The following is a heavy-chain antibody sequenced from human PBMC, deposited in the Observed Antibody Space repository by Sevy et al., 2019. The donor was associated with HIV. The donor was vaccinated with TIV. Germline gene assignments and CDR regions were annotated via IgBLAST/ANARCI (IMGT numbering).Heavy chain of an antibody. CDR1: GFTFSSYG. CDR3: ARDRGVVEFWFDP. J-gene: IGHJ5*02. D-gene: IGHD3-10*01. V-gene: IGHV3-33*01. CDR2: IWYDGSNK. Sequence: GGSLRLSCAASGFTFSSYGMHWVRQAPGKGLEWVAVIWYDGSNKYYADSVKGRFTISRDNSKNTLYLQMNSLRAEDTAVYYGARDRGVVEFWFDPWGQGTLVTVSS.